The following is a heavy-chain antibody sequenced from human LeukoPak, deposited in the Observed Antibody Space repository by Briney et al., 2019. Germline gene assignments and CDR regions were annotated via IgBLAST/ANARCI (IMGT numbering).Heavy chain of an antibody. Sequence: GGSLRLSCAASGFIFSYYSMNWVRQAPGKGLEWVSYISSGGSTISYADSVKGRFTISRDNAKNSLNLQMNSLRAEDTAVYYCARRFHARVFDIWGQGTMVTVS. CDR3: ARRFHARVFDI. CDR1: GFIFSYYS. V-gene: IGHV3-48*04. J-gene: IGHJ3*02. D-gene: IGHD3-16*01. CDR2: ISSGGSTI.